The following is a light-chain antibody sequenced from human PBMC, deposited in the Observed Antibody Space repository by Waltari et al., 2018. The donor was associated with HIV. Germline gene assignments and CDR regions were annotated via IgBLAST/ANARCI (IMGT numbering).Light chain of an antibody. J-gene: IGKJ5*01. CDR1: QNIKTF. CDR2: GVS. V-gene: IGKV1-39*01. Sequence: QLTQSPSSLSASLGDKVTITCRASQNIKTFLNWYQLRPGKAPRLLIYGVSGLPTGVPSRFTGGGSGADFTLTINNLQPEDVASYFCQQTYSVSITCGPGTRVEI. CDR3: QQTYSVSIT.